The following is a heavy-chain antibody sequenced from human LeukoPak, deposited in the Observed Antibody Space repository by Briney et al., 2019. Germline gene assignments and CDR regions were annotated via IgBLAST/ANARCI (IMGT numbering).Heavy chain of an antibody. J-gene: IGHJ6*04. D-gene: IGHD5-12*01. V-gene: IGHV4-39*07. CDR1: GGSITSSSYY. Sequence: SETLSLTCIVSGGSITSSSYYWGWIRQPPRKGLEWIGSIYYSGSTDYNSSLKSRVTISVDTSKNQFSLKLSSVTATDTAVYYCARAGYSGSDFSVWGKGSTVTVSS. CDR2: IYYSGST. CDR3: ARAGYSGSDFSV.